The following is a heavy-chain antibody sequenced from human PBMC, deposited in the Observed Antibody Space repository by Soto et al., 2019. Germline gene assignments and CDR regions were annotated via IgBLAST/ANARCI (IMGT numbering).Heavy chain of an antibody. D-gene: IGHD3-10*01. Sequence: QVQLVQSGAEVKRPGSSVKVSCKASGDTFNFYYINWVRQAPGLALEWMGRVNPIVSMSNYAQRFQGRVTMTADKSTSTAYMELSGLRSEDTAIYYCATSYGSGYLAFDYWGQGALVTVSS. J-gene: IGHJ4*02. CDR2: VNPIVSMS. V-gene: IGHV1-69*04. CDR3: ATSYGSGYLAFDY. CDR1: GDTFNFYY.